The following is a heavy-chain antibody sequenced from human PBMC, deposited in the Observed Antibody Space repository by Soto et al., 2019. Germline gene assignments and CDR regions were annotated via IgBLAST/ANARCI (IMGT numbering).Heavy chain of an antibody. Sequence: QVQLVQSGAEVKKPGSSVKVSCKASGGTFSSYTISWVRQAPGQGLEWMGRIIPILGIANYAQKFQGRVTITADKSTSTAYMELSSLRSEDTAVYYCARDVRRGYSYGYYGMGVWGQGTTVTVSS. V-gene: IGHV1-69*02. J-gene: IGHJ6*02. CDR2: IIPILGIA. CDR1: GGTFSSYT. CDR3: ARDVRRGYSYGYYGMGV. D-gene: IGHD5-18*01.